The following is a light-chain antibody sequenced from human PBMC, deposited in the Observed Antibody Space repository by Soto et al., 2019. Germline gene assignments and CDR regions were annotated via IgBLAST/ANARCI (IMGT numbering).Light chain of an antibody. CDR2: DAS. CDR3: QQYNNWPRT. J-gene: IGKJ1*01. CDR1: QTVNRN. Sequence: EKVMTQSPATLSVSPGDRATLSCRASQTVNRNLAWYQQKPGQAPRLLIYDASTRATGIPARFSGGGSGTEFTLTISSLQSEDFAVYYCQQYNNWPRTFGQGTKVEIK. V-gene: IGKV3-15*01.